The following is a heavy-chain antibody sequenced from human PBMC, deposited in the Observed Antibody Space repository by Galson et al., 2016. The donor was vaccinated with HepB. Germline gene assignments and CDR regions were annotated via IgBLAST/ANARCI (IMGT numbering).Heavy chain of an antibody. CDR2: ISGSTSYV. Sequence: SLRLSCAASGFPFSDYYMSWIRQAPGKGLEWVSYISGSTSYVNYAASVRGRVTISRDNAKNSLYLQTDSLRADDTAVYFCARVALASGSTLLAAGPLDYWGQGTLITVSS. V-gene: IGHV3-11*06. CDR3: ARVALASGSTLLAAGPLDY. J-gene: IGHJ4*02. CDR1: GFPFSDYY. D-gene: IGHD6-6*01.